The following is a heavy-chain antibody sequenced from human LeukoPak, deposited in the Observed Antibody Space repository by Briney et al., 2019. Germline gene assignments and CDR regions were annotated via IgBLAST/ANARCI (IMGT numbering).Heavy chain of an antibody. J-gene: IGHJ4*02. CDR2: IIPILGIA. Sequence: SVKVSCKASGGTFSSYAISWVRQAPGQGLEWMRRIIPILGIANYAQKFQGRVTITADKSTSTAYMELSSLRSEDTAVYYCASPSHYYDSSGYYPFDYWGQGTLVTVSS. CDR1: GGTFSSYA. D-gene: IGHD3-22*01. V-gene: IGHV1-69*04. CDR3: ASPSHYYDSSGYYPFDY.